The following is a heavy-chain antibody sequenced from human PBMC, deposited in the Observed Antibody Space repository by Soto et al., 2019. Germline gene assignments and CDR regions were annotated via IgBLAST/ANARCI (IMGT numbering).Heavy chain of an antibody. CDR1: GGSISSSTYY. D-gene: IGHD1-26*01. V-gene: IGHV4-39*01. CDR3: AVGSGGSYYVY. J-gene: IGHJ4*02. Sequence: QLQLQESGPGLVKPSETLSLTCTVSGGSISSSTYYWGWIRQPPGKGLEWIGSIYYSGSTYFDPSRKRRVTISKDTSKNQFSLKLSSVTAAATAMFCCAVGSGGSYYVYWGQGILVTVSS. CDR2: IYYSGST.